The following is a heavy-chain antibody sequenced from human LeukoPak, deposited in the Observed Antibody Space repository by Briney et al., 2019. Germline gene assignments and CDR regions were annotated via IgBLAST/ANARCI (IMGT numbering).Heavy chain of an antibody. D-gene: IGHD6-6*01. CDR2: ISDVGSIK. CDR1: VFTFISYG. Sequence: PGGSLRLSCAASVFTFISYGMHWVREAPGEGLERGSVISDVGSIKYYAASVKGRFTISRDNSKNTLYLQMNSLRAEDTAVYYCAKDFRSSSGDVWGKGTTVTVSS. CDR3: AKDFRSSSGDV. J-gene: IGHJ6*04. V-gene: IGHV3-30*18.